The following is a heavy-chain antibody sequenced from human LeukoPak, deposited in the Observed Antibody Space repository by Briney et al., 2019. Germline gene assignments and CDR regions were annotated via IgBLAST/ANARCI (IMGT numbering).Heavy chain of an antibody. D-gene: IGHD5-18*01. V-gene: IGHV3-33*01. CDR2: MWYDGSDQ. CDR1: GFAFSNFG. CDR3: VREATAMSPNAFDV. Sequence: SGGSLRLSCVASGFAFSNFGMHWVRQAPGKGLEWLAVMWYDGSDQSYADSVKGRFTISRDNSKNPLFPQMDSLRAEDTAVYYCVREATAMSPNAFDVWGQGTMVTVSS. J-gene: IGHJ3*01.